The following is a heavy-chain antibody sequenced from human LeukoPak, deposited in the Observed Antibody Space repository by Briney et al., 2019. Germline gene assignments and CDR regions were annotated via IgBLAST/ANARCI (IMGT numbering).Heavy chain of an antibody. CDR1: GFTFSSYA. V-gene: IGHV3-30-3*01. CDR2: ISYDGSIK. D-gene: IGHD4-17*01. J-gene: IGHJ4*02. Sequence: GGSLRLSCAASGFTFSSYAMHWVRQAPGKGLEWVAVISYDGSIKYYADSVKGRFTISRDNSKNTLYLQMNSLRAEDTAVYYCARAPYGDYAWSPHPFDYWGQGTLVTVSS. CDR3: ARAPYGDYAWSPHPFDY.